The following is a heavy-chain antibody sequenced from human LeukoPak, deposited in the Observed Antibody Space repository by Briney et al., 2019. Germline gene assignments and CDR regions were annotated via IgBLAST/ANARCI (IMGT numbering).Heavy chain of an antibody. V-gene: IGHV3-23*01. CDR2: ISGSGGST. CDR3: AKDLHGAFDY. D-gene: IGHD3-10*01. Sequence: GGSLRLSCAASGFTFSRYAMTWVRQAPGKGLEWVSAISGSGGSTDYADSVKGRFTISRDNSKDTLYLHMHSLRADDTALYYCAKDLHGAFDYWGQGILVTVSS. J-gene: IGHJ4*02. CDR1: GFTFSRYA.